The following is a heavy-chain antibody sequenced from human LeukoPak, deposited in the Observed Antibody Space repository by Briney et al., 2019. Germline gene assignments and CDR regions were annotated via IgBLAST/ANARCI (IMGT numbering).Heavy chain of an antibody. J-gene: IGHJ4*02. V-gene: IGHV3-21*01. CDR3: ARGEPGKIAATVLDY. D-gene: IGHD6-13*01. CDR1: GFTFSTYN. Sequence: GGSLRLSCAASGFTFSTYNMNWVRQAPGRGLEWVSSISSSSSYIYYADSVKGRFTISRDNAENSLYLQMNSLRAEDTAVYYCARGEPGKIAATVLDYWGQATLVTVSS. CDR2: ISSSSSYI.